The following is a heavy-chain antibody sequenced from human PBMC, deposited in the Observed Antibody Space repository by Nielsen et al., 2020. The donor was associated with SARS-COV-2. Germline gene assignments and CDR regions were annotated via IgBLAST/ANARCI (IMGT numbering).Heavy chain of an antibody. Sequence: SETLSLTCTVSGGSISSGGYYWSWLRQHPGKGLEWIGYIYYSGSTYYNPSLKSRVTISVDTSKNQFLLKLCSVTAADTAVYYCARVRSSSSVYYYYSMDVWGKGTTVTVSS. CDR2: IYYSGST. CDR3: ARVRSSSSVYYYYSMDV. CDR1: GGSISSGGYY. V-gene: IGHV4-31*03. J-gene: IGHJ6*03. D-gene: IGHD6-6*01.